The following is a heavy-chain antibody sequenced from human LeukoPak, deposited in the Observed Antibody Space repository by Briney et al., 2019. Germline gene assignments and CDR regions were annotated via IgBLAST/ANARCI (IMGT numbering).Heavy chain of an antibody. V-gene: IGHV3-11*01. D-gene: IGHD6-6*01. CDR2: ISSSGSTI. Sequence: GGSLGLSCAASGFTFSDYYMSWIRQAPGKGLEWVSYISSSGSTIYYADSVEGRFTISRDNAKNSLYLQMNSLRAEDTAVYYCAREGTGQLPPRPTGNHYFDYWGQGTLVTVSS. J-gene: IGHJ4*02. CDR1: GFTFSDYY. CDR3: AREGTGQLPPRPTGNHYFDY.